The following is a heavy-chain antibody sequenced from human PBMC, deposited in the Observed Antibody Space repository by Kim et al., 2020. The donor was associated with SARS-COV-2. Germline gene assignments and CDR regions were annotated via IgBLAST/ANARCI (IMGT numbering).Heavy chain of an antibody. CDR3: AKDFRRGSGRAFDI. CDR1: GFTFSSYG. CDR2: ISYDGSNK. J-gene: IGHJ3*02. V-gene: IGHV3-30*18. D-gene: IGHD1-26*01. Sequence: GGSLRLSCAASGFTFSSYGMHWVRQAPGKGLEWVAVISYDGSNKYYADSVKGRFTISRDNSKNTLYLQMNSLRAEDTAVYYCAKDFRRGSGRAFDIWGQGTMVTVSS.